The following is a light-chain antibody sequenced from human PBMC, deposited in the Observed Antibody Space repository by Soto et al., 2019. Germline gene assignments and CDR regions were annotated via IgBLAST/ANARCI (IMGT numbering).Light chain of an antibody. CDR2: DAS. Sequence: EILVTQSPCTLSSSPGERATLSCGASQSISSWLAWYQQKPGKAPKLLIYDASSLEGGVPSRFSGSGSGTEFTLTISSLQPDDFATYYCQKYNSYSGTFGQGTKVDIK. J-gene: IGKJ1*01. CDR1: QSISSW. CDR3: QKYNSYSGT. V-gene: IGKV1-5*01.